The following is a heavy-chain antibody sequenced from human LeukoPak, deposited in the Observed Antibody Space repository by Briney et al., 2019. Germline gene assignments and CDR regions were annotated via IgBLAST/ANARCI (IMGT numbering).Heavy chain of an antibody. J-gene: IGHJ6*02. CDR2: ISPSSKYI. D-gene: IGHD6-19*01. CDR1: GFTFSSYS. V-gene: IGHV3-21*01. Sequence: GGSLRLSCAASGFTFSSYSMNWVRQAPGKGLEWVSSISPSSKYIYFEDSMKGRFSNSRDNAKNSLYLQMNSLRAEDTAVYYCARDGSGRERGSGWYSAMDVWGQGTTVTVSS. CDR3: ARDGSGRERGSGWYSAMDV.